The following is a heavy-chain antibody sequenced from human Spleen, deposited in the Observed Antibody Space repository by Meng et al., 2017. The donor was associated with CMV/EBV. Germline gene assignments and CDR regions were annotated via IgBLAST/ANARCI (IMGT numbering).Heavy chain of an antibody. CDR1: GGSFSGFY. D-gene: IGHD2-15*01. CDR3: ARIPVRYCSGGSCYPSGYFDY. Sequence: QVHLQQWGAGLLKPSETLSLTCSVYGGSFSGFYWSWIRQPPGKGLEWIGEINHSGSTNYSPSLKSRVTISVDTSKNQFSLKLSSVTAAVTAVYYCARIPVRYCSGGSCYPSGYFDYWSQGTLGTVSS. CDR2: INHSGST. J-gene: IGHJ4*02. V-gene: IGHV4-34*01.